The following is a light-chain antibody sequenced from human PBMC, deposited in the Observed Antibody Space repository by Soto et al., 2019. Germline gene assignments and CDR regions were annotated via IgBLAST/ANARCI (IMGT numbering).Light chain of an antibody. CDR1: QSVSSSY. J-gene: IGKJ5*01. Sequence: VLTHSPGTVSLSPGERATLSCGASQSVSSSYLAWYQQKPGQAPRLLIYGASSRATGIPDRFSGSGSGTDFTLTISRLEPEDFAVYYCQQYGSSPQTFGHGTRLEIK. CDR3: QQYGSSPQT. CDR2: GAS. V-gene: IGKV3-20*01.